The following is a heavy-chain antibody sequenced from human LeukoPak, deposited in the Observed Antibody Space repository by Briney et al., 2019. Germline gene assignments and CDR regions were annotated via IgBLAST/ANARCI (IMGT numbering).Heavy chain of an antibody. V-gene: IGHV3-23*01. J-gene: IGHJ4*02. CDR2: MTGSGATT. D-gene: IGHD2-15*01. CDR1: GFTFGSYS. CDR3: AKAVGYCSGDNCYSPFDY. Sequence: GGSLRLSCAAAGFTFGSYSMGWVRQPPGRGLEWVLAMTGSGATTYYEDSVKGRFTISRDNSKSTLYLQMHSLRVEDTAVYHCAKAVGYCSGDNCYSPFDYWGQGTLVTVSS.